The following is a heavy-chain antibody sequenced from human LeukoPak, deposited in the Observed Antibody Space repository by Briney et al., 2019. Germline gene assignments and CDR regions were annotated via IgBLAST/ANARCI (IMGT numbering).Heavy chain of an antibody. CDR3: ARDDYGDYGGGY. J-gene: IGHJ4*02. CDR2: IYSGGST. CDR1: GFTVSSNY. D-gene: IGHD4-17*01. Sequence: GGSLRLSCAASGFTVSSNYMSWVRQAPGKGLEWVSVIYSGGSTYYADSVKGRFTISRDNSKNTLYPQMNSLRAEDTAVYYCARDDYGDYGGGYWGQGTLVTVSS. V-gene: IGHV3-53*01.